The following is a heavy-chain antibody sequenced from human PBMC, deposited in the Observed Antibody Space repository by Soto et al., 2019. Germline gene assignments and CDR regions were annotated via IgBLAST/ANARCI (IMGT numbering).Heavy chain of an antibody. CDR2: IQHTGNT. CDR3: AKDVSSRRWFDP. Sequence: SETLSLTCAVSGASIRSYHWSFLRQPAGKGLEWIGRIQHTGNTNYNPSLKSRVTMSADTSKNQISLKMTSVTAADTAVYFCAKDVSSRRWFDPWGQGVRVT. CDR1: GASIRSYH. D-gene: IGHD3-16*01. V-gene: IGHV4-4*07. J-gene: IGHJ5*02.